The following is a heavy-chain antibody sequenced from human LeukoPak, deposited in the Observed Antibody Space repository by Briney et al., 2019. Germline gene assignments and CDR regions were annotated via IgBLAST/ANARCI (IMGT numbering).Heavy chain of an antibody. J-gene: IGHJ4*02. D-gene: IGHD5-24*01. CDR1: RFTFSSYG. CDR2: IKQDGSEK. CDR3: AREGDGYPFDY. V-gene: IGHV3-7*03. Sequence: TGGSLRLSCAASRFTFSSYGMSWVRQAPGKGLEWVANIKQDGSEKYYVDSVKGRFTISRDNAKNSLYLQMNSLRAEDTAVYYCAREGDGYPFDYWGQGTLVTVSS.